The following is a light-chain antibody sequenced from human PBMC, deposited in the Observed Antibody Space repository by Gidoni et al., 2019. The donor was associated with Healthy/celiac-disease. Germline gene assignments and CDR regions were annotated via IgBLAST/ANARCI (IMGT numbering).Light chain of an antibody. V-gene: IGKV1D-12*01. CDR1: QGISSW. J-gene: IGKJ3*01. CDR3: QQANSFPPFT. Sequence: QMTQSPSSVSASVGDRVTITCRASQGISSWLDWYQQKPGKAPKLLIYAASSFQSGVPSRFSGSGSGTDFTITISSLQPEDFAAYYCQQANSFPPFTFGPGTKVDIK. CDR2: AAS.